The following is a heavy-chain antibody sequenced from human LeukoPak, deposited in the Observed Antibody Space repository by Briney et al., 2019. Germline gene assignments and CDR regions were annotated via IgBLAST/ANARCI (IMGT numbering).Heavy chain of an antibody. Sequence: GGSLRLSCAASGFTFSSYSMNWVRQAPGKGLEWVSYISSSSSTIYYADSVRGRFTISRDNAKNSLYLQMNSLRAEDTAVYYCARDHHRRLYDSQARDTFDIWGQGTMVTVSS. J-gene: IGHJ3*02. CDR2: ISSSSSTI. D-gene: IGHD3-22*01. CDR3: ARDHHRRLYDSQARDTFDI. CDR1: GFTFSSYS. V-gene: IGHV3-48*01.